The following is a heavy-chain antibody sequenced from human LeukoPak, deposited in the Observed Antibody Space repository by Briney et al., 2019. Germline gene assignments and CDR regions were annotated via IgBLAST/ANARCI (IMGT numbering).Heavy chain of an antibody. Sequence: ASVKVSCKASGGTFSSYAISWVRQAPGQGLEWMGGIIPIFGTANYAQKFQGRVTITADESTSTAYMELSSLRAEDTAVYYCAIEYEGFFDSWGQGTLVAVSS. CDR2: IIPIFGTA. D-gene: IGHD2-15*01. CDR3: AIEYEGFFDS. CDR1: GGTFSSYA. J-gene: IGHJ4*02. V-gene: IGHV1-69*13.